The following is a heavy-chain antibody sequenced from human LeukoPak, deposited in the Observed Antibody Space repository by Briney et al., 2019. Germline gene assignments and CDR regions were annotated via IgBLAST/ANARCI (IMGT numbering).Heavy chain of an antibody. Sequence: GGSLRLSCAASGFTFSSYWMHWVRQAPGKGLVWVSRINSDGSTTSYADSVKGRFTISRDNAKNTLYLQMNSLRAEDTAVYYCARAAVAGYSYGTGFDYWGQGTLVTVSS. V-gene: IGHV3-74*01. D-gene: IGHD5-18*01. J-gene: IGHJ4*02. CDR1: GFTFSSYW. CDR3: ARAAVAGYSYGTGFDY. CDR2: INSDGSTT.